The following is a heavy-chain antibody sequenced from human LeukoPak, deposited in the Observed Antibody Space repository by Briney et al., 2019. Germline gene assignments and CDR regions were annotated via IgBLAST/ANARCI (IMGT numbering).Heavy chain of an antibody. D-gene: IGHD6-6*01. V-gene: IGHV4-30-4*01. Sequence: SQTLSLTCTVSGGSISSGDYYWSWIRQPPGKGLEWIGYIYYSGSTYYNPSLKSRVTISVDTSKNQFSLKLSSVTAADTAVYYCARGESIAARPLDYWGQGTLVTVSS. J-gene: IGHJ4*02. CDR3: ARGESIAARPLDY. CDR1: GGSISSGDYY. CDR2: IYYSGST.